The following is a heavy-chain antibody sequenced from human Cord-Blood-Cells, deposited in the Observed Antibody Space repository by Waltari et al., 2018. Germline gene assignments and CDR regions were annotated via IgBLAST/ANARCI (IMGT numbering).Heavy chain of an antibody. Sequence: QVQLQESGPGLVKPSETLSLTCTVSGGSISSYYWSWIRQPPGQGLEWIGYIYYSGSTNYNPSLKSRVTISVDTSKNQFSLKLSSVTAADTAVYYCAGYDFWSGFQFFDYWGQGTLVSVSS. V-gene: IGHV4-59*01. CDR3: AGYDFWSGFQFFDY. CDR1: GGSISSYY. J-gene: IGHJ4*02. CDR2: IYYSGST. D-gene: IGHD3-3*01.